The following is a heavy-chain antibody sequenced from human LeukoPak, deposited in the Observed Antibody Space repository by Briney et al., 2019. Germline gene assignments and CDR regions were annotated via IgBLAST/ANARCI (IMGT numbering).Heavy chain of an antibody. CDR2: IYTSGST. V-gene: IGHV4-61*02. J-gene: IGHJ4*02. CDR1: GGSISSGSYY. D-gene: IGHD3-10*01. CDR3: ARDVWFGELGFDY. Sequence: SETLSLTCTVSGGSISSGSYYWSWIRQPAGKGLEWIGRIYTSGSTNYNPYLKSRVTISVDTSKNQFSLKLSSVTAADTAVYYCARDVWFGELGFDYWGQGTLVTVSS.